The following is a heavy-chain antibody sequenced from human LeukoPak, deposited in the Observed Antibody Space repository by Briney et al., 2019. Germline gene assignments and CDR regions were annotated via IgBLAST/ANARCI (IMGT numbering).Heavy chain of an antibody. V-gene: IGHV3-30*02. D-gene: IGHD6-19*01. CDR2: IRYDGSNK. J-gene: IGHJ6*03. Sequence: GGSLRLSCAASGFTFSSYGMHWVRQAPGKGLEWVAFIRYDGSNKYYADSVKGRFTISRDNSKNTLYLQMNSLRAEDTAVYYSSGSSHYYYYMDVWGKGTTVTISS. CDR1: GFTFSSYG. CDR3: SGSSHYYYYMDV.